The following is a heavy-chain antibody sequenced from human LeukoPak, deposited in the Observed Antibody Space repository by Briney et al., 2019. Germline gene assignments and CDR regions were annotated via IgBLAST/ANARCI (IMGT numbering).Heavy chain of an antibody. D-gene: IGHD6-13*01. J-gene: IGHJ5*02. CDR3: AKDPRGIAAAGTINWFDP. CDR2: IRYDGSNK. CDR1: GLTFSSYG. V-gene: IGHV3-30*02. Sequence: GGSLRLSCAASGLTFSSYGMHWVRQAPGKGLEWVAFIRYDGSNKYYADSVKGRFTISRDNSKNTLYLQMNSLRAEDTAVYYCAKDPRGIAAAGTINWFDPWGQGTLVTVSS.